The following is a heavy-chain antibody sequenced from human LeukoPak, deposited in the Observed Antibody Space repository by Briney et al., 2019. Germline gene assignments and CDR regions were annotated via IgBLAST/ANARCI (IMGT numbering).Heavy chain of an antibody. J-gene: IGHJ4*02. Sequence: GGSLRLSCAASGFSFSNYAMTWVRQAPGKGLEWVSGISGNGSKTFYTRSVRGRFTISRDNSRNTVFLHLDSLRAEDSALYYCARFGDYGEYWGQGTLVTVSS. CDR2: ISGNGSKT. V-gene: IGHV3-23*01. CDR1: GFSFSNYA. D-gene: IGHD4-17*01. CDR3: ARFGDYGEY.